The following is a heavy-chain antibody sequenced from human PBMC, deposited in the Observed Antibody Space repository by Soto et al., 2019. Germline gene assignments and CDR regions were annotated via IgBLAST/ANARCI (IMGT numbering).Heavy chain of an antibody. D-gene: IGHD6-19*01. Sequence: SETLSLTCTVSGGSVSSGSYYWSWIRQPPGKGLEWIGYIYYSGSTNYNPSLKSRITISVDTSKNQFSLKLSSVTAADTAVYYCARADSSGWYLGVKNYSYYYGMDVWGQGTTVTISS. CDR1: GGSVSSGSYY. V-gene: IGHV4-61*01. J-gene: IGHJ6*02. CDR3: ARADSSGWYLGVKNYSYYYGMDV. CDR2: IYYSGST.